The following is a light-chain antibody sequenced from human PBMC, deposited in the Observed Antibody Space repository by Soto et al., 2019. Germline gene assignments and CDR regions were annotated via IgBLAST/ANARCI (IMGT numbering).Light chain of an antibody. V-gene: IGLV2-14*03. Sequence: QSVLTQPASVSGSPGQSITISCTGTSSDVGGYDHVSWYQQHPGKAPKLIIYDVTVRPSGISRRFSGSKSDNTASLAVSGLQPEDEADYYCSSYTNKDTILFGGGTQLTVL. J-gene: IGLJ3*02. CDR2: DVT. CDR3: SSYTNKDTIL. CDR1: SSDVGGYDH.